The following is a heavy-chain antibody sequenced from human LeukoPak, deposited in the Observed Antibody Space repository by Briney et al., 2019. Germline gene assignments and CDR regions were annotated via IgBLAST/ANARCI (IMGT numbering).Heavy chain of an antibody. V-gene: IGHV3-23*01. Sequence: GGSLRLSCAASGFTFSSYAMSWVRQSPGKGPEWVSGISGSGTNTYYADSVKGRFTISRDNSKNTLYLQMNSLRAEDTAVYFCAKYFYGSRTSFDSWGQGALVTVSS. D-gene: IGHD3-10*01. CDR1: GFTFSSYA. CDR2: ISGSGTNT. CDR3: AKYFYGSRTSFDS. J-gene: IGHJ4*02.